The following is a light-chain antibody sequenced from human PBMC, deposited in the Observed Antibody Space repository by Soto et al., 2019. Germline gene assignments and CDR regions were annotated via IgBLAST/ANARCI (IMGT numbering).Light chain of an antibody. CDR2: DAS. Sequence: EIVLPQSPAALSLSPGERATLSCRASQSVSSYLAWYQQKPGQAPRLLIYDASNRATGIPARFSGSGSGTDFTLTISSLEPEDFAVYYCQQRSNSPLTFGGGTRWISN. J-gene: IGKJ4*01. CDR3: QQRSNSPLT. CDR1: QSVSSY. V-gene: IGKV3-11*01.